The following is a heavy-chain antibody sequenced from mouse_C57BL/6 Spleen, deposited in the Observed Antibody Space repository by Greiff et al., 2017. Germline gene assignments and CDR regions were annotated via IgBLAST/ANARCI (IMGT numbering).Heavy chain of an antibody. Sequence: EVQRVESGPVLVKPGASVKMSCKASGYTFTDYYMNWVKQSHGKSLEWIGVINPYNGGTSYNQKFKGKATLTVDKSSSTAYMELNSLTSEDSAVYYCARGTVVHYYAMDYWSQGTSVTVSS. J-gene: IGHJ4*01. CDR1: GYTFTDYY. V-gene: IGHV1-19*01. CDR2: INPYNGGT. CDR3: ARGTVVHYYAMDY. D-gene: IGHD1-1*01.